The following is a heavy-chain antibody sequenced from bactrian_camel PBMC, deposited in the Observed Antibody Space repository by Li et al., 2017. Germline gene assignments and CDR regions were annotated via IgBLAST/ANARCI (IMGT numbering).Heavy chain of an antibody. Sequence: VQLVESGGGSVQAGGTLRLSCAASGHTYNYNLMGWVRQAPNKGLDWVLTVTSSGEFTYYADSVKGRFTVTRDNAKNTVYLQMNSLKPDDTAVYYCVSGLLDGTGYWGQGTQVTVS. J-gene: IGHJ6*01. CDR3: VSGLLDGTGY. CDR2: VTSSGEFT. V-gene: IGHV3S36*01. D-gene: IGHD2*01. CDR1: GHTYNYNL.